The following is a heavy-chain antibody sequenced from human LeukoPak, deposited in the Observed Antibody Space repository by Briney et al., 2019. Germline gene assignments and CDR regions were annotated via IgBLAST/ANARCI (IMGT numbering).Heavy chain of an antibody. CDR1: GFTFSSYS. CDR2: ISSSSSTI. D-gene: IGHD3-10*01. V-gene: IGHV3-48*02. J-gene: IGHJ4*02. Sequence: GGSLRLPCAASGFTFSSYSMNWVRQAPGKGLEWVSYISSSSSTIYYADSVKGRFTISRDNAKNSLHLQMNSLRDEDTAVYYCARVSRHRSHPRDNPIDYWGQGTLVTVSS. CDR3: ARVSRHRSHPRDNPIDY.